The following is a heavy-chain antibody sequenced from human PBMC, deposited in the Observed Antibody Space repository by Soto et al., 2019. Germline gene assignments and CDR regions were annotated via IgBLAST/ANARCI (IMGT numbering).Heavy chain of an antibody. CDR3: ASTGYCGGDCYTGYYYYGMDV. CDR2: IIPIFGTA. D-gene: IGHD2-21*02. J-gene: IGHJ6*02. V-gene: IGHV1-69*01. Sequence: QVQLVQSGAEVKKPGSSVKVSCKASGGTFSSYAISWVRQAPGQGLEWMGGIIPIFGTANYAQKFQGRVTITEDESTSTAYMELSSLRSEDTAVYYCASTGYCGGDCYTGYYYYGMDVWGQGTTVTVSS. CDR1: GGTFSSYA.